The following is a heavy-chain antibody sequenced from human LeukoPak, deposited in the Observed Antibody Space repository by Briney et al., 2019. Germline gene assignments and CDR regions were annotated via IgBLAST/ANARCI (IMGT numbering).Heavy chain of an antibody. Sequence: ASVKVSCKASGYTYTEYYMHWVRQAPGQGLEWMGWINPNSGGTNYAQKFQGRVTMTRDTSISTAYMELSRLRSDDTAVYYCARELDYYYGSGRPFDYWGQGTLVTVSS. V-gene: IGHV1-2*02. D-gene: IGHD3-10*01. J-gene: IGHJ4*02. CDR2: INPNSGGT. CDR1: GYTYTEYY. CDR3: ARELDYYYGSGRPFDY.